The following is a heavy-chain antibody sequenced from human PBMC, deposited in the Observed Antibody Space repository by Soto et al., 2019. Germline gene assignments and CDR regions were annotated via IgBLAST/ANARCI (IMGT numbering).Heavy chain of an antibody. J-gene: IGHJ6*03. Sequence: SETLSLTCAVYGGSLSGYYWSWIRQPPGKGLEWIGEINHSGSTNYNPSLKSRVTISVDTSKNQFSLKLSSVTAADTAVYYCARVSRGYSGYETHYYYYYMVVWGKGTTVTVSS. V-gene: IGHV4-34*01. CDR3: ARVSRGYSGYETHYYYYYMVV. D-gene: IGHD5-12*01. CDR2: INHSGST. CDR1: GGSLSGYY.